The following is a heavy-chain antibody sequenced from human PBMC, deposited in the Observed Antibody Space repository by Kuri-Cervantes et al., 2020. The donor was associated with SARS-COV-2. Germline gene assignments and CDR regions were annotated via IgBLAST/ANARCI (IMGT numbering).Heavy chain of an antibody. CDR3: ARGAGYCSSTSCYTGYSSSWYLPHYFDY. CDR2: FDPEDGET. CDR1: GYTLTELS. Sequence: ASVKVSCKVSGYTLTELSMHWVRQAPGKGLEWMGGFDPEDGETIYAQKFQGRVTMTEDTSTDTAYMELSSLRSEDTAVYYCARGAGYCSSTSCYTGYSSSWYLPHYFDYWGQGTLVTVSS. V-gene: IGHV1-24*01. J-gene: IGHJ4*02. D-gene: IGHD2-2*02.